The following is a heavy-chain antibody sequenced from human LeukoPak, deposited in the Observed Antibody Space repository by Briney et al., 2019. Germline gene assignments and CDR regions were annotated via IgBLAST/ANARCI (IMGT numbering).Heavy chain of an antibody. CDR2: IDSDLGRT. CDR1: GFTFSDYA. CDR3: AKDMIVVVNGSGY. D-gene: IGHD3-22*01. J-gene: IGHJ4*02. V-gene: IGHV3-23*01. Sequence: GGSLRLSCAASGFTFSDYAMTWVRQAPGRGLEWVAGIDSDLGRTHFADSMKGRFTIYRDNSKNTLYLQMNSLRAEDTAVYYCAKDMIVVVNGSGYWGQGTLVTVSS.